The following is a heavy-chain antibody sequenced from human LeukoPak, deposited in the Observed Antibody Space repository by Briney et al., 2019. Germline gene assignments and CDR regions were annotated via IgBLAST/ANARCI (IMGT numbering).Heavy chain of an antibody. V-gene: IGHV1-69*04. Sequence: GASVTVSCKASGGTFSSYAISWVRQAPGQGLEWMGRIIPILGIANYAQKFQGRVTITADKSTSTAYMELSSLRSEDTAVYYCASYYYGSESLFDYWGQGALVTVSS. D-gene: IGHD3-10*01. CDR2: IIPILGIA. CDR3: ASYYYGSESLFDY. J-gene: IGHJ4*02. CDR1: GGTFSSYA.